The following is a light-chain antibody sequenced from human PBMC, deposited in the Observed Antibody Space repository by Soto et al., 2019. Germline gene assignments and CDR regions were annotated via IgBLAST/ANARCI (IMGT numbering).Light chain of an antibody. CDR2: EGG. V-gene: IGLV1-40*01. J-gene: IGLJ2*01. Sequence: QSVLTQPPSVSGAPGQRVTISCTGSSSNLGAGYDVHWYQQYPGKAPKLMIYEGGKRPSGVSNRFSGSKSGNTASLTISGLQAEDEADYYCCSFALRSTLIFGGGTKLTVL. CDR3: CSFALRSTLI. CDR1: SSNLGAGYD.